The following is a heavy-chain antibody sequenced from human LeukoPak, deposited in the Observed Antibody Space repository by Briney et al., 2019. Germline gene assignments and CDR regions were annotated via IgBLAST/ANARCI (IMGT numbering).Heavy chain of an antibody. CDR3: ARSRTGTAAYAADY. CDR1: GFTFSSYG. D-gene: IGHD6-13*01. CDR2: IWYDGSNK. J-gene: IGHJ4*02. Sequence: GGSLRLSCAASGFTFSSYGMHWVRQAPGKWLEWVAVIWYDGSNKYYVDSVKGRFTISRDNPKNTLYLQMNSLRGEDTAVYYCARSRTGTAAYAADYWGQGTLVTVSS. V-gene: IGHV3-33*01.